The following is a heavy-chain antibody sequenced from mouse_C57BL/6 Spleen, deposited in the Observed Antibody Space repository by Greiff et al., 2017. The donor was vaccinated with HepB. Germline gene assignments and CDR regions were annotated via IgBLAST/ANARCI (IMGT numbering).Heavy chain of an antibody. CDR1: GYTFTSYW. D-gene: IGHD4-1*02. J-gene: IGHJ2*01. V-gene: IGHV1-69*01. CDR3: ARKRGPSNWEDFDC. CDR2: IDPSDSYT. Sequence: QVQLQQPGAELVMPGASVKLSCKASGYTFTSYWMHWVKQRPGQGLEWIGEIDPSDSYTNYNQKFKGKSTLTVDKSSSTAYMQLSSLTSEDSAVYYCARKRGPSNWEDFDCWGQGTTLTVSS.